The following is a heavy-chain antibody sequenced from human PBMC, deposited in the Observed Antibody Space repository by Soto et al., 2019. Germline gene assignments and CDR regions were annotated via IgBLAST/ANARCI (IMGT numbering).Heavy chain of an antibody. J-gene: IGHJ6*02. Sequence: PGESLKISCAASGFTFSNYAMSWVRQAPGKGLEWVSSIRAGGGVIYYADSVKGRFTISRDNSKNILHLQMNSLSAEDTALYHCAKKRANDYPLYGLDVWGQGTTVTVSS. CDR3: AKKRANDYPLYGLDV. V-gene: IGHV3-23*01. CDR1: GFTFSNYA. CDR2: IRAGGGVI. D-gene: IGHD4-17*01.